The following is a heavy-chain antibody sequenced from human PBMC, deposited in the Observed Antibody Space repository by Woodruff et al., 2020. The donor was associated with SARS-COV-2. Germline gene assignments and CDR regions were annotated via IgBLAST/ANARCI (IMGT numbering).Heavy chain of an antibody. Sequence: QGLEWMGWINTNTGNPTYAQGFTGRFVFSLDTSVSTAYLQISSLKAEDTAVYYCARDKGDSSGRYGYWGQGTLVTVSS. CDR2: INTNTGNP. D-gene: IGHD6-19*01. CDR3: ARDKGDSSGRYGY. J-gene: IGHJ4*02. V-gene: IGHV7-4-1*02.